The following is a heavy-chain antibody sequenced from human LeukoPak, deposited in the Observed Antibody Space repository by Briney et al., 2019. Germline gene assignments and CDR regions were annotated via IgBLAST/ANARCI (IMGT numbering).Heavy chain of an antibody. V-gene: IGHV6-1*01. CDR3: ARSVNSGCLDY. D-gene: IGHD3-10*01. CDR2: TYYRSKWYY. J-gene: IGHJ4*02. CDR1: GDSVSSNSAA. Sequence: SQTLSLTCAISGDSVSSNSAAWNWLRQSPSRGLEWLGKTYYRSKWYYDYAVSVKSRITINPDTSKNHLSLQLNFVTPEDTAVYYCARSVNSGCLDYWGQGALVTVSS.